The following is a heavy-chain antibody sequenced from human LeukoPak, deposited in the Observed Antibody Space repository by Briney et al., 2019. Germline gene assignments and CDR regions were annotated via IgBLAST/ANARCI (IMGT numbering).Heavy chain of an antibody. Sequence: ASVKVSCTASGYTFTTYYMHWVRQAPGQGLEWMGIINPSGGSTSYAQKFQGRVTMTRDTSTSTVYMELSSLRSEDTAVYYCARSDNMERTRTLWFGESFNWFDPWGQGTLVTVSS. D-gene: IGHD3-10*01. CDR1: GYTFTTYY. J-gene: IGHJ5*02. CDR3: ARSDNMERTRTLWFGESFNWFDP. V-gene: IGHV1-46*01. CDR2: INPSGGST.